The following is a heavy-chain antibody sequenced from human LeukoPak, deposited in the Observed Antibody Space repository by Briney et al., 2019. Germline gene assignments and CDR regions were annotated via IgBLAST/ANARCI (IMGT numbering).Heavy chain of an antibody. CDR3: ATLPDYISPWFDY. CDR2: IYYSGST. J-gene: IGHJ4*02. Sequence: NPSETLSLTCTVSGGSISSYYWSWIRQPLGKGLEWIGYIYYSGSTNYNPSLKSRVTISVDTSKNQFSLKLSSVTAADTAVYYCATLPDYISPWFDYWGQGTLVTVSS. D-gene: IGHD4-11*01. V-gene: IGHV4-59*01. CDR1: GGSISSYY.